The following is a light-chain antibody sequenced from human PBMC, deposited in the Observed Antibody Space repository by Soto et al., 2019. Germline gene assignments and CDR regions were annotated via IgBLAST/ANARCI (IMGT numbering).Light chain of an antibody. Sequence: QTVLTQPASVSGSPGQSITISCTGTSSDVGAYNYVSWYQQHPGKAPKLMIYEVSNRPSGVSDRFSGSRSGNTASLTISGLQAEDESDYYCSSYTSSSTWVFGGGTQLTVL. V-gene: IGLV2-14*01. CDR2: EVS. J-gene: IGLJ3*02. CDR1: SSDVGAYNY. CDR3: SSYTSSSTWV.